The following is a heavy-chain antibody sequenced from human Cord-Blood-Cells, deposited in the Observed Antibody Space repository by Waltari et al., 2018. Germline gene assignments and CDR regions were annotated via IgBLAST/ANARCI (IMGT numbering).Heavy chain of an antibody. J-gene: IGHJ5*02. CDR3: ASRVAAAGTWWFDP. CDR2: IIPIFGTA. CDR1: GGTFSRYA. Sequence: QVQLVQSGAEVKKPGSSVKVSCKASGGTFSRYAMSWVRQAPGQGLEWMGGIIPIFGTANYAQKFQGRVTITADESTSTAYMELSSLRSEDTAVYYCASRVAAAGTWWFDPWGQGTLVTVSS. V-gene: IGHV1-69*01. D-gene: IGHD6-13*01.